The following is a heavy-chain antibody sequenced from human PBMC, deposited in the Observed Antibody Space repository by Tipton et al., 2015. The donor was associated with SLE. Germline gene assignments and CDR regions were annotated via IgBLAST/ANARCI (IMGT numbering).Heavy chain of an antibody. J-gene: IGHJ4*02. V-gene: IGHV4-34*01. Sequence: TLSLTCAVYGGSFSGYYWSWIRQPPGKGLERIGDINHSGSTNYNPSLKSRVTISVDMSKNQFSLKLNSVTAADTAVYYCGRASVWLGVDYWGQGTLVIVSS. CDR1: GGSFSGYY. CDR2: INHSGST. D-gene: IGHD3-10*01. CDR3: GRASVWLGVDY.